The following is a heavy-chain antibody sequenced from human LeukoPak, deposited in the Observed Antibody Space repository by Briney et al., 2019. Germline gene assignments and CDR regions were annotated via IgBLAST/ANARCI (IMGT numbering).Heavy chain of an antibody. CDR2: ISSSSSYI. D-gene: IGHD4-17*01. Sequence: GRSLRLSCAASGFTFSSYSMNWVRQAPGKGLEWVSSISSSSSYIYYADSVKGRFTISRDNAKNSLYLQMNSLRAEDTAVYYCATRQTDYGDYGSFDYWGQGTLVTVSS. CDR1: GFTFSSYS. CDR3: ATRQTDYGDYGSFDY. J-gene: IGHJ4*02. V-gene: IGHV3-21*01.